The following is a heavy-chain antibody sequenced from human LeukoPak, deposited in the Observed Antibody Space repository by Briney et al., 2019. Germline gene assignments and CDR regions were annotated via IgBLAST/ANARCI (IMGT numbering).Heavy chain of an antibody. CDR1: GGSFSGYY. J-gene: IGHJ4*02. V-gene: IGHV4-34*01. Sequence: SETLSLTCAVYGGSFSGYYWSWIRQPPGKGLEWIGEINHSGSTNYNPSLKSRVTISVDTSKNQFSLKLSSVTAVDTAVYYCALRSSGYYLTLDYWGQGTLVTVSS. CDR2: INHSGST. D-gene: IGHD3-22*01. CDR3: ALRSSGYYLTLDY.